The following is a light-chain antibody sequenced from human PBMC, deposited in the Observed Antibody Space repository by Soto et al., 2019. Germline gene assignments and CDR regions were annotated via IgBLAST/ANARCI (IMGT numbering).Light chain of an antibody. CDR3: QSYDSSLSGYV. CDR2: GNS. J-gene: IGLJ1*01. Sequence: QSVLTQPPSVSGAPGQRVTISCTGSSSNIGAGYDVHWYQQLPGTAPKLLIYGNSNRPSGVPDRFSGSKSGPSASLAITGLQAEDEAEYYCQSYDSSLSGYVFGTGTKLPVL. V-gene: IGLV1-40*01. CDR1: SSNIGAGYD.